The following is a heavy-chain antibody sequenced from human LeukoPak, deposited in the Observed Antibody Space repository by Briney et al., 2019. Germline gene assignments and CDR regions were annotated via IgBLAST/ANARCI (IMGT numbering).Heavy chain of an antibody. CDR3: ARQIAARVFDY. Sequence: SETLSLTCTVSGGCISSYYWSWIRQPPGKGLEWIGYIYTSGSTNYNPSLKSRVTISVDTSKNQFSLKLSSVTAADTAVYYCARQIAARVFDYWGQGTLVTVSS. J-gene: IGHJ4*02. CDR2: IYTSGST. D-gene: IGHD6-6*01. V-gene: IGHV4-4*09. CDR1: GGCISSYY.